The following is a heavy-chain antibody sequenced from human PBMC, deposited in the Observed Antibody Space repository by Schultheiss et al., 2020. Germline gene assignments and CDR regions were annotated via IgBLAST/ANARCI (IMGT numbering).Heavy chain of an antibody. CDR2: ISGSGGST. D-gene: IGHD3-16*01. J-gene: IGHJ5*02. Sequence: GGSLRLSCAASGFTFSSYAMSWVRQAPGKGLEWVSAISGSGGSTYYADSVKGRFTISRDDSKNTLYLQMNSLKSEDTAVYYCTILRGGFDPWGQGTLVTVSS. CDR1: GFTFSSYA. V-gene: IGHV3-23*01. CDR3: TILRGGFDP.